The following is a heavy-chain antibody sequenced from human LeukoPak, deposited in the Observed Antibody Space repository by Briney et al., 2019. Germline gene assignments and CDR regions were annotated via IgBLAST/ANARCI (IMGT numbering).Heavy chain of an antibody. Sequence: GGSLRLSCAASGFTFSSYAMHWVRQAPGKGLEWVAVISYDGSNKYYADSVKCRFTISRDYSKNTLYLQMNSLRAEDTAVYYCARKLRYFDWLSPLIYYGMDGGGQGTTVTVS. CDR1: GFTFSSYA. D-gene: IGHD3-9*01. V-gene: IGHV3-30-3*01. CDR3: ARKLRYFDWLSPLIYYGMDG. CDR2: ISYDGSNK. J-gene: IGHJ6*02.